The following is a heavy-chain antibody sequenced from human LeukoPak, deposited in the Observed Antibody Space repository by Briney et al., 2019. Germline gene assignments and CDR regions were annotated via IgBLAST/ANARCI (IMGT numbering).Heavy chain of an antibody. Sequence: SETLSLTCTVSGGSVSSGSHYWGWIRQPPGKGLEWIGSIYYSGSTYYNPSLKSRVTISVDTSKNQFSLKLSSVTAADTAVYYCARGIGMIDYWGQGTLVTVSS. CDR3: ARGIGMIDY. V-gene: IGHV4-39*01. CDR1: GGSVSSGSHY. CDR2: IYYSGST. J-gene: IGHJ4*02. D-gene: IGHD2-21*01.